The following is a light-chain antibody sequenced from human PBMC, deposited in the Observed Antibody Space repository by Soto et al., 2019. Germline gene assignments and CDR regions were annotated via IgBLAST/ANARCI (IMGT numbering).Light chain of an antibody. CDR2: GAS. CDR3: YQYEQTPPWT. CDR1: QSVSSSY. J-gene: IGKJ1*01. Sequence: DIVLTQSPCTLSLSPGXXPXXXXXXLQSVSSSYLAWYQQKPGQAPRLLIYGASNRATGIPDRFSGSGSGTDFTLTISSLQAEDVAVYFCYQYEQTPPWTFGRGTKVDIK. V-gene: IGKV3-20*01.